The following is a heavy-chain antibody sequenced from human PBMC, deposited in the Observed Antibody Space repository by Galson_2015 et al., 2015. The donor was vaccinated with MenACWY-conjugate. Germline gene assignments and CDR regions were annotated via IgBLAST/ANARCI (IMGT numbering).Heavy chain of an antibody. CDR2: IKQDGSGK. CDR3: ARAKEQWLSKTFDL. V-gene: IGHV3-7*01. CDR1: GFTFSSSW. D-gene: IGHD6-19*01. J-gene: IGHJ3*01. Sequence: SLRLSCAASGFTFSSSWMGWVRQAPGKGLDWVANIKQDGSGKYYVDSVKGRFIISRDNAQNSLFLQMDSLRAEDTAVYYCARAKEQWLSKTFDLWGQGTMVTVPS.